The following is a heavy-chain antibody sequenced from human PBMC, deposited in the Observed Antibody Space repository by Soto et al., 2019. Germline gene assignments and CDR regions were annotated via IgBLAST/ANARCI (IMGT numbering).Heavy chain of an antibody. D-gene: IGHD3-22*01. V-gene: IGHV4-59*01. Sequence: SETLSLTCTVSGGSISSYYWSWIRQPPGKGLEWIGYIYYSGSTNYNPSLKSRVTISVDTSKNQFSLKLSSVTAADTAVYYCATTLYDSSGYYPGWGQGTLVTVSS. CDR1: GGSISSYY. J-gene: IGHJ4*02. CDR3: ATTLYDSSGYYPG. CDR2: IYYSGST.